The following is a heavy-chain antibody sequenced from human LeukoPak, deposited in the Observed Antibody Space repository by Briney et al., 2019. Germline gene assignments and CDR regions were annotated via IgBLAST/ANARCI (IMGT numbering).Heavy chain of an antibody. Sequence: GASVKVSCKASENTFTNYYMHWVRQAPGQGLEWLGLINPNGGRTAYAQNFQGRVTMTRDTSTSTVYMELSSLRSEDTAVYYCASWGTTDGYNLDYWGQGTLVTVSS. CDR3: ASWGTTDGYNLDY. CDR1: ENTFTNYY. D-gene: IGHD5-24*01. CDR2: INPNGGRT. V-gene: IGHV1-46*01. J-gene: IGHJ4*02.